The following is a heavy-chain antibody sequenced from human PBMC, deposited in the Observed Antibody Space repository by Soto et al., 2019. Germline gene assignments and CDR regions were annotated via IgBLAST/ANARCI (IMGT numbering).Heavy chain of an antibody. CDR2: ISYDGSNK. J-gene: IGHJ3*02. CDR1: GFTFSSYA. Sequence: QVQLVESGGGVVQPGRSLRLSCAASGFTFSSYAMHWVRQAPGKGLEWVAVISYDGSNKYYADSVKGRFTISRDNSKNTLYLQMNSLRAEDTAVYYCARDWVAAAGPAFDIWGQGTMVKVSS. D-gene: IGHD6-13*01. CDR3: ARDWVAAAGPAFDI. V-gene: IGHV3-30-3*01.